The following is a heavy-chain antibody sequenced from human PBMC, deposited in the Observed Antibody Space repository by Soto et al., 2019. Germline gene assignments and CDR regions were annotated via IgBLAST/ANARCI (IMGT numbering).Heavy chain of an antibody. J-gene: IGHJ6*03. D-gene: IGHD3-10*01. CDR2: ISYDGSNK. CDR3: AKENYDYYGSGSIYYYYYMDV. V-gene: IGHV3-30*18. CDR1: GFTFSSYG. Sequence: GGSLRLSCAASGFTFSSYGMHWVRQAPGKGLEWVAVISYDGSNKYYADSVKGRFTISRDNSKNTLYLQMNSLRAEDTAVYYCAKENYDYYGSGSIYYYYYMDVWGKGTTVTVSS.